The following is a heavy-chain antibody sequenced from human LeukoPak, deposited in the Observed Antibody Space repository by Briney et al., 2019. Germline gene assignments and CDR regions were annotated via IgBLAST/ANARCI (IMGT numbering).Heavy chain of an antibody. J-gene: IGHJ4*02. Sequence: GGSLRLSCAASGFTFNNYGMHWVRQAPGKGLEWVAVISYDGSNKYYADSVKGRFTISRDNSKNTLYLQMNSLRAEDTAVYYCAKLALSSGDPLRDYWGQGTLVTVSS. CDR2: ISYDGSNK. D-gene: IGHD6-25*01. CDR3: AKLALSSGDPLRDY. V-gene: IGHV3-30*18. CDR1: GFTFNNYG.